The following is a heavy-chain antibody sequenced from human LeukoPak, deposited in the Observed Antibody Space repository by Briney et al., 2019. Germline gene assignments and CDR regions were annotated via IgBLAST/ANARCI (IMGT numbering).Heavy chain of an antibody. CDR2: INPNSGGT. J-gene: IGHJ4*02. Sequence: ASVKVSCKASGYTFTGYYMHWVRQAPGQGLECMGWINPNSGGTNYAQKFQGRVTMTRDTSISTAYMELSRLRSDDTAVYYCARELATVTTLVFYYWGQGTLVTVSS. CDR1: GYTFTGYY. CDR3: ARELATVTTLVFYY. D-gene: IGHD4-17*01. V-gene: IGHV1-2*02.